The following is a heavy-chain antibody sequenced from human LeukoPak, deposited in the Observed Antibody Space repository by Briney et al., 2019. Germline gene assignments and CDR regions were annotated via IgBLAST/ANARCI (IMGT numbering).Heavy chain of an antibody. CDR3: ARGSSGTGYYSFDY. Sequence: SETLSFTCTVSGASISNSYWSWIRQPAGKGLEWIGRIYASGSTYYNPSLKSRVTMSVDTSKNQFSLKLTSVTAADTAIYYCARGSSGTGYYSFDYWGQGTQVTVTS. D-gene: IGHD3-9*01. J-gene: IGHJ4*02. CDR2: IYASGST. CDR1: GASISNSY. V-gene: IGHV4-4*07.